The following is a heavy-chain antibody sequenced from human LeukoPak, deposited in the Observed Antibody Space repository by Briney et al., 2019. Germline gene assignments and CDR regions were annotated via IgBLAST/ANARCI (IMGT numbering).Heavy chain of an antibody. CDR1: GFTFSNYW. D-gene: IGHD3-22*01. V-gene: IGHV3-74*01. CDR2: INSDGSST. Sequence: PGGSPRLSCAASGFTFSNYWMHWVRQAPGKGLVWVSRINSDGSSTSYADSVKGRFTISRDNAKNTLYLQMNSLRAEDTAVYYCAAYDSSGYSGKYFQHWGQGTLVTVSS. J-gene: IGHJ1*01. CDR3: AAYDSSGYSGKYFQH.